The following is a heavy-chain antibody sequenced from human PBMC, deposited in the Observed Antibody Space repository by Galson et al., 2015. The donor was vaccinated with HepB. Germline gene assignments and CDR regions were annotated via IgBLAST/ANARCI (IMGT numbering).Heavy chain of an antibody. CDR3: IRLECALPAV. CDR1: GFNFTNFR. J-gene: IGHJ4*02. D-gene: IGHD1-26*01. V-gene: IGHV3-73*01. Sequence: SLRLSCAASGFNFTNFRVHWVRQASGRGLEWVGRIATKPDNFVTTYAASVKGRFTISRDDSNNMAYLQMDSIKTEDTAMYYCIRLECALPAVWGQGTLVTVSS. CDR2: IATKPDNFVT.